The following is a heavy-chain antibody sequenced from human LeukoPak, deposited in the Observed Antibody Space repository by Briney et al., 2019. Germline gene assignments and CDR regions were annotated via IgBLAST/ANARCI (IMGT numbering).Heavy chain of an antibody. D-gene: IGHD1-26*01. J-gene: IGHJ4*02. CDR3: ARSGTSEAYFDY. V-gene: IGHV4-39*01. Sequence: PETLSLTCTVSGGSISSSSYHWGWIRQPPGKGLEWIGSIYYSGSTYYNPSLKSRVTISVDTSKNQFSLKLSSVTAADTAVYYCARSGTSEAYFDYWGQGTLVTVSS. CDR2: IYYSGST. CDR1: GGSISSSSYH.